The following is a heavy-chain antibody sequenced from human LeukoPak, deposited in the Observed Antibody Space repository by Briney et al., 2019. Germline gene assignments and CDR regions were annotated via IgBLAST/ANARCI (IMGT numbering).Heavy chain of an antibody. J-gene: IGHJ4*02. CDR2: IKQDGSQK. V-gene: IGHV3-7*01. CDR3: AREDDTIVRGEKF. Sequence: GGSLRLSCAASGFTFSHYWMTWVRQAPGKGLEWVANIKQDGSQKYYVDSVKGRFTISRDNGKNSLYLQMNSLRAEDTGVYYCAREDDTIVRGEKFWGQGTLVTVSS. D-gene: IGHD3-10*01. CDR1: GFTFSHYW.